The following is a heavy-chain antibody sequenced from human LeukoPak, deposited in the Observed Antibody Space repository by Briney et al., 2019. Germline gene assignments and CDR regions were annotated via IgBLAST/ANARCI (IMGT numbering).Heavy chain of an antibody. CDR1: GGSISSYY. V-gene: IGHV4-4*07. CDR3: ARDGITGPNWFDP. Sequence: SVTLSLTCTGSGGSISSYYWSWIRQPAGKGLEWIGRIYTSGSTNCNPSLKSRVTMSVDTSKNQFSLKLSSVTAADTAVYYCARDGITGPNWFDPWGQGTLVTVSS. J-gene: IGHJ5*02. CDR2: IYTSGST. D-gene: IGHD1-20*01.